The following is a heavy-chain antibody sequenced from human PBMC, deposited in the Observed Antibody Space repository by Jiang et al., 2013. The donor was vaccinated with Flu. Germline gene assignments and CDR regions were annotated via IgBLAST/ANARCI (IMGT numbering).Heavy chain of an antibody. CDR3: ARDLKWRAVAGIQN. D-gene: IGHD6-19*01. CDR2: ISYDGSNK. J-gene: IGHJ1*01. Sequence: RSLRLSCAASGFTFSSYAMHWVRQAPGKGLEWVAVISYDGSNKYYADSVKGRFTISRDNSKNTLYLQMNSLRAEDTAVYYCARDLKWRAVAGIQNWGQGTLVTVSS. V-gene: IGHV3-30-3*01. CDR1: GFTFSSYA.